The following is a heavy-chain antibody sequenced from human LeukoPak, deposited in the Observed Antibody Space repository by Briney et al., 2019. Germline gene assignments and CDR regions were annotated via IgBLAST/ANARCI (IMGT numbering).Heavy chain of an antibody. CDR2: ISSSGTTI. V-gene: IGHV3-48*03. D-gene: IGHD3/OR15-3a*01. CDR1: GINFSDSE. CDR3: ARGVPTGYYTSCYDY. J-gene: IGHJ4*02. Sequence: GGSLRLSCAASGINFSDSEMSWVRQAPGKGLEWVSYISSSGTTIYYADSVKGRFTISRDNAKNSLYLQMNSLRAEDTAVYYCARGVPTGYYTSCYDYWGQGTLVTVSS.